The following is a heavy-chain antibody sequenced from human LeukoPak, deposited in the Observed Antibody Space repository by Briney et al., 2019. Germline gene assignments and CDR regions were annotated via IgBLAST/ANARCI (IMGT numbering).Heavy chain of an antibody. J-gene: IGHJ5*02. CDR2: INPNSGGT. D-gene: IGHD2-2*01. CDR1: GYTFTGYY. V-gene: IGHV1-2*02. Sequence: VASVKVSCKASGYTFTGYYMHWVRQAPGQGLEWMGWINPNSGGTNYAQKFQGRVTMTRDTSISTAYMELSRLRSDDTAVYYCAREWIVVVPAAPLHPRNWFDPWGQGTLVTVSS. CDR3: AREWIVVVPAAPLHPRNWFDP.